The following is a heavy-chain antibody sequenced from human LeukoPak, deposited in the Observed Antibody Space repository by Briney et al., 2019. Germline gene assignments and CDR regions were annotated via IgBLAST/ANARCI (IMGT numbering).Heavy chain of an antibody. CDR1: GGSISSYY. V-gene: IGHV4-59*01. D-gene: IGHD6-13*01. CDR2: IYYSGST. CDR3: ARDRRRGIAAAGRGWFDP. J-gene: IGHJ5*02. Sequence: PSETLSLTCTVSGGSISSYYCSWIRQPPGKGLEWIGYIYYSGSTNYNPSLKSRVTISVDTSKNQFSLKLSSVTAADTAVYYCARDRRRGIAAAGRGWFDPWGQGTLVTVSS.